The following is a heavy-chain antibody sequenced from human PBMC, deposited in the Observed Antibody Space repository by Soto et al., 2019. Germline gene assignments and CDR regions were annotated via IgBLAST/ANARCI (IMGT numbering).Heavy chain of an antibody. CDR1: GFTFSSYA. CDR2: ISGSGGST. D-gene: IGHD6-19*01. V-gene: IGHV3-23*01. CDR3: ARRSSGWYFDY. Sequence: EVQLLESGGGLVQPGGSLRLSCAASGFTFSSYAMSWVRQAPGKGLEWVSAISGSGGSTYYADSVRGRFTISRDNSKNALYLQMNSLRAEDTAVYYCARRSSGWYFDYWGQGTVVTVSS. J-gene: IGHJ4*02.